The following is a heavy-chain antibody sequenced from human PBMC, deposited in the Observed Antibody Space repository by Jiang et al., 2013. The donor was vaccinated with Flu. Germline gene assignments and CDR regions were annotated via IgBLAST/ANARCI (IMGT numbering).Heavy chain of an antibody. V-gene: IGHV1-46*01. CDR2: INPSGGST. J-gene: IGHJ4*02. CDR1: GYTFTSYY. Sequence: GAEVKKPGASVKVSCKASGYTFTSYYMHWVRQAPGQGLEWMGIINPSGGSTSYAQKFQGRVTMTRDTSTSTVYMELSSLRSEDTAVYYCARNPGYYGSGSYYNSYYFDYWGQGTLVTVSS. D-gene: IGHD3-10*01. CDR3: ARNPGYYGSGSYYNSYYFDY.